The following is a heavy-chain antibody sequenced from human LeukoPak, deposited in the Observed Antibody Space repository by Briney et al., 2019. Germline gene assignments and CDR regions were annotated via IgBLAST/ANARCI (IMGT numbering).Heavy chain of an antibody. CDR1: GGSFSGYY. J-gene: IGHJ6*03. Sequence: SETLSLTCAVYGGSFSGYYWSWIRQPPGKGLEWIGEINHSGSTNYNPSLKSRVTISVDTSKNQFSLKLSSVTAADTAVYYCARDYYGSGSYDYYYCMDVWGKGTTVTISS. D-gene: IGHD3-10*01. CDR3: ARDYYGSGSYDYYYCMDV. V-gene: IGHV4-34*01. CDR2: INHSGST.